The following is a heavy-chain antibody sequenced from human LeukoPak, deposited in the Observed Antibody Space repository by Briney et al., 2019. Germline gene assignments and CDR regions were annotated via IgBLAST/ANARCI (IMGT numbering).Heavy chain of an antibody. D-gene: IGHD4-17*01. J-gene: IGHJ4*02. CDR1: GGTFSSYA. CDR2: ISAYNGNT. V-gene: IGHV1-18*01. CDR3: ARVRGDYEDY. Sequence: GASVKVSCKASGGTFSSYAISWVRQAPGQGLEWMGWISAYNGNTNYAQKLQGRVTMTTDTSTSTAYMELRSLRSDDTAVYYCARVRGDYEDYWGQGTLVTVSS.